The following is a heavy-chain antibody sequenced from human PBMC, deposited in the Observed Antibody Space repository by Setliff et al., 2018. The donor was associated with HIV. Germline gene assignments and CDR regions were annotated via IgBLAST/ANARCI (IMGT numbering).Heavy chain of an antibody. Sequence: SETLSLTCTVSGDSISRRIYYWGWIRQPPGKGLEWIGNFYYSGSSHYNPSLKSRVTISVDTSKNQFSLKLISVSATDTAVYYCAKLLPAADMAREIDSWGQGTLVTVSS. CDR2: FYYSGSS. CDR3: AKLLPAADMAREIDS. CDR1: GDSISRRIYY. J-gene: IGHJ4*02. D-gene: IGHD2-2*01. V-gene: IGHV4-39*01.